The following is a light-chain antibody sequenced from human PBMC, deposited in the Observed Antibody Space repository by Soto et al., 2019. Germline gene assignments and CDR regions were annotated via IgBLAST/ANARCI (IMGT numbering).Light chain of an antibody. CDR1: QSVLYSSNNKNH. V-gene: IGKV4-1*01. CDR3: QQYYDTPFT. J-gene: IGKJ3*01. Sequence: DIVMTQSPASLAVSLGERATINCKSSQSVLYSSNNKNHLAWYQEKPGQPPKLLIYWASTRETGVPARFSGSGFATDYTLTISSLQAEDAAVYYCQQYYDTPFTFGPGTKVDIK. CDR2: WAS.